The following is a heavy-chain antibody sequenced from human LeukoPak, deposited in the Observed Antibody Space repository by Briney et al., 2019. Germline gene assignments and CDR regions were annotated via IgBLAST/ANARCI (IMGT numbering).Heavy chain of an antibody. Sequence: GGSLRLSCAASGFTFSSSAMSWVRHAPGKGLEWVSAISNNGGYTYYADSVKGRFTISRDLSKNTLYLQMNSLRAEDTALYYCARKYSGTNPFDYWGQGTLVTVSS. D-gene: IGHD1-26*01. CDR2: ISNNGGYT. J-gene: IGHJ4*02. CDR1: GFTFSSSA. CDR3: ARKYSGTNPFDY. V-gene: IGHV3-23*01.